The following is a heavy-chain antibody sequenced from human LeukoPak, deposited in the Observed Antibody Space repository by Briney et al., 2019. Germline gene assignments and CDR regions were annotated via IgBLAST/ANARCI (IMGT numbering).Heavy chain of an antibody. Sequence: GASVKVSCKASGYTFTSYGISWVRQATGQGLEWMGWMNPNSGNTGYAQKFQGRVTMTRNTSISTAYMELSSLRSEDTAVYYCARGLATMVREVCGYWGQGTLVTVSS. CDR2: MNPNSGNT. CDR3: ARGLATMVREVCGY. D-gene: IGHD3-10*01. V-gene: IGHV1-8*02. CDR1: GYTFTSYG. J-gene: IGHJ4*02.